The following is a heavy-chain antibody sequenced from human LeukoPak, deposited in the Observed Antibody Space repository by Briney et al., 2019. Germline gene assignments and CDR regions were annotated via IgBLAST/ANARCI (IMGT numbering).Heavy chain of an antibody. Sequence: PSGTLSLTCAVSGGSISSSNWWSWVRQPPWKGLEWVSAISGSGGSTYYADSVKGRFTISRDNSKNTLYLQMNSLRAEDTAVYYCAKAIRGYIFWGQGTLVTVSS. V-gene: IGHV3-23*01. CDR2: ISGSGGST. CDR1: GGSISSSN. CDR3: AKAIRGYIF. D-gene: IGHD5-18*01. J-gene: IGHJ4*02.